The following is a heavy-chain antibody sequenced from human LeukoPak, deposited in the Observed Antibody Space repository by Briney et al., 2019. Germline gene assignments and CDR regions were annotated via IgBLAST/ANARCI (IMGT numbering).Heavy chain of an antibody. D-gene: IGHD3-22*01. V-gene: IGHV4-38-2*02. CDR3: ARGPSDYYDSSGHYFDY. Sequence: KPSETLSLTCTVSGYSISNGYYWGWIRQPPGKGLEWIGSFYHSGSTYYNPSLKSRVTISVDTSTNQFSLRLSSVTAADTAVYYCARGPSDYYDSSGHYFDYWGQGTLVTVSS. CDR2: FYHSGST. CDR1: GYSISNGYY. J-gene: IGHJ4*02.